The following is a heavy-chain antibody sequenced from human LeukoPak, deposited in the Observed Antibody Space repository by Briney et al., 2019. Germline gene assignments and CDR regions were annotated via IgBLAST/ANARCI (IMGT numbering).Heavy chain of an antibody. CDR3: ARDVSRTSWTWR. CDR2: IYYTGTT. J-gene: IGHJ3*01. V-gene: IGHV4-39*01. Sequence: SETLSLTCSVSGGSIIDTNYYWAWIRQPPGKGLEWIANIYYTGTTYYNPSLKSRVSISVDTSNNQFSLRLTSVTAADTAVYYCARDVSRTSWTWRWGQGTVVTVSS. CDR1: GGSIIDTNYY. D-gene: IGHD2-2*01.